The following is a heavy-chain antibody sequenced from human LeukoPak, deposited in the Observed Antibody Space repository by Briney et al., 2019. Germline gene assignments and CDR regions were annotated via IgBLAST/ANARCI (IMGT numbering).Heavy chain of an antibody. CDR2: ISYSGST. CDR3: ARRVDGAYGNCFYP. V-gene: IGHV4-39*01. J-gene: IGHJ5*02. CDR1: GGSISSSAYY. D-gene: IGHD4-17*01. Sequence: KSSETLSLTCSVSGGSISSSAYYWGWIRQPPGKGLEWIGSISYSGSTYYNPSLKSRVTMSADTSKNQFSLNLNSVTAADTAVYYCARRVDGAYGNCFYPWGQGTLVTVSS.